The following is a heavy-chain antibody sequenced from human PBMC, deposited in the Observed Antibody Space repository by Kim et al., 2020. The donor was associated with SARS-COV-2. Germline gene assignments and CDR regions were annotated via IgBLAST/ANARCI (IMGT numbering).Heavy chain of an antibody. J-gene: IGHJ4*02. V-gene: IGHV1-18*01. D-gene: IGHD5-12*01. CDR2: T. CDR3: ARINSGYADY. Sequence: TNYAQKHQGRVTMTTDTSTSTAYMELRSLRSDDTAVYYCARINSGYADYWGQGTLVTVSS.